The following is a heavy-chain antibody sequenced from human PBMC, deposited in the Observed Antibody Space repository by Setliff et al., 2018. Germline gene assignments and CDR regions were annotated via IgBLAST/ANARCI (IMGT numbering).Heavy chain of an antibody. CDR3: ARGRLLYVGDSHYFDN. J-gene: IGHJ4*02. CDR1: GGSFGDYY. CDR2: INHSGTT. Sequence: SETLSLTCADSGGSFGDYYWTWIRQPPGKGLEWIGEINHSGTTNYSPSLKSRVTISADTSKNQFSLQLTSVTAADTAVYYCARGRLLYVGDSHYFDNWGQGTLVTVSS. V-gene: IGHV4-34*01. D-gene: IGHD4-17*01.